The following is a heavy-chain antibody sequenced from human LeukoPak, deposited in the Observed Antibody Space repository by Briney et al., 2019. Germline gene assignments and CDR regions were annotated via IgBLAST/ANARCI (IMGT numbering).Heavy chain of an antibody. CDR2: ISAYNGNT. V-gene: IGHV1-18*01. J-gene: IGHJ4*03. CDR3: ARDRSGTSKGTNGYDY. Sequence: ASVKVSCKASGYTFTSYGISWVRQAPGQGLEWMGWISAYNGNTNYAQKLQGRVTMTTDTSTSTAYMELRSLRSDDTAVYYCARDRSGTSKGTNGYDYWGQGTTVTVSS. D-gene: IGHD2-8*01. CDR1: GYTFTSYG.